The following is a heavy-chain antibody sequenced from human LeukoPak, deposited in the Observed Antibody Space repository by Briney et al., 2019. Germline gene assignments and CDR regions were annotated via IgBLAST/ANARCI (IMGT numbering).Heavy chain of an antibody. D-gene: IGHD3-10*01. CDR2: INPNSGGT. V-gene: IGHV1-2*02. J-gene: IGHJ4*02. Sequence: ASVTVSCKASGYTFTGYYMHWVRQAPGQGLEWMGWINPNSGGTNYAQKFQGRVTMTRDTSISTAYMELSRLRSDDTAVYYCANLRGPSMVLLVWGQGTLVTVSS. CDR1: GYTFTGYY. CDR3: ANLRGPSMVLLV.